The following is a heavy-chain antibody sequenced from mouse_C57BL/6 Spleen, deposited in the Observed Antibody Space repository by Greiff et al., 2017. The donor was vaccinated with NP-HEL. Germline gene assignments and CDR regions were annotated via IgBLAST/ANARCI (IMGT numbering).Heavy chain of an antibody. CDR1: GYTFTRYW. D-gene: IGHD1-1*01. CDR3: ARDYGHYYAMDY. CDR2: IDPSDSYT. J-gene: IGHJ4*01. Sequence: VQLQQSGAELVMPGASVKLSCKASGYTFTRYWMHWVKQRPGQGLEWSGEIDPSDSYTNYNQKFKGKSTLTVDKSSSTAYMQLSSLTSEDAAVYYCARDYGHYYAMDYWGQGTSVTVSS. V-gene: IGHV1-69*01.